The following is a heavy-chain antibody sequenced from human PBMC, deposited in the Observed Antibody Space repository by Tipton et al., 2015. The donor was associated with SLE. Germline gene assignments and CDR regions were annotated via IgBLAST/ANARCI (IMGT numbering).Heavy chain of an antibody. CDR2: ISGSGSST. J-gene: IGHJ4*02. V-gene: IGHV3-23*04. D-gene: IGHD3-22*01. Sequence: VQLVQSGGGLVKPGGSLRLSCAASGFNLGDYYMSWIRQAPGKGLEWVSGISGSGSSTYYADSLKGRFTISRDNSKNTLYLQMNSLRAEDTAVYYCAHRGTSSGYYYYFDYWGQGTLVTVSS. CDR1: GFNLGDYY. CDR3: AHRGTSSGYYYYFDY.